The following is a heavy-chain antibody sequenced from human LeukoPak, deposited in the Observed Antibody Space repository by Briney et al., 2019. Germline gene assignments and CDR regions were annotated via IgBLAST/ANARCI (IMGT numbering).Heavy chain of an antibody. D-gene: IGHD4-17*01. CDR1: GFTFSSYA. Sequence: GGSLRLYCAASGFTFSSYAMSWVRQAPGKGLEWVSAISGSGGSTYYADSVKGRFTISRDNSKNTLYLQMNSLRAEDTAVYYCAKDAYGDYGAGVWFDPWGQGTLVTVSS. CDR3: AKDAYGDYGAGVWFDP. V-gene: IGHV3-23*01. CDR2: ISGSGGST. J-gene: IGHJ5*02.